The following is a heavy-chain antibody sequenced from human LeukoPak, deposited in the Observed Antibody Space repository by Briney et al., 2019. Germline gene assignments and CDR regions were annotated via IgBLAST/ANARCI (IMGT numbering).Heavy chain of an antibody. CDR3: ARHVGEYCGGDCYYLDY. J-gene: IGHJ4*02. CDR1: GYSFTSYW. D-gene: IGHD2-21*02. Sequence: GESLKISCKGFGYSFTSYWIGWVRQMRGKGLEWMGIIYPGDSDTRYSPSFQGQVTISVDKSISTAYLQWSSLKASDTAMYYCARHVGEYCGGDCYYLDYWGQGTLVTVSS. V-gene: IGHV5-51*01. CDR2: IYPGDSDT.